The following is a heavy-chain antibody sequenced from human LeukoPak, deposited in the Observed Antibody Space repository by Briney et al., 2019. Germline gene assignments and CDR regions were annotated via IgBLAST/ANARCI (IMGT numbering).Heavy chain of an antibody. CDR3: ARDYYDSSGYPRSYNWFDP. V-gene: IGHV1-46*01. J-gene: IGHJ5*02. CDR1: GYTFTGYY. CDR2: INPSGGST. D-gene: IGHD3-22*01. Sequence: GASVKVSCKASGYTFTGYYMHWVRQAPGQGLEWMGIINPSGGSTSYAQKFQGRVTMTRDTSTSTVYMELSSLRSEDTAVYYCARDYYDSSGYPRSYNWFDPWGQGTLVTVSS.